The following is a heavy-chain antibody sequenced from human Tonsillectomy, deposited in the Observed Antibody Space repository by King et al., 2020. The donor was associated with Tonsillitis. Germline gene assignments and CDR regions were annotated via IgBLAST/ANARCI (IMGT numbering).Heavy chain of an antibody. V-gene: IGHV3-43*01. CDR1: GFTFDDYT. J-gene: IGHJ4*02. CDR2: ITRDGGSA. Sequence: VQLVESGGVVVQPGGSLRLSCVASGFTFDDYTMHWVRQAPGKGLEWVSLITRDGGSAFYADFVKGRFTISRDNSENSLYLQMNNLRSEDTSFYYCAKEQKKYFEAWGQGTLVTVSS. D-gene: IGHD2/OR15-2a*01. CDR3: AKEQKKYFEA.